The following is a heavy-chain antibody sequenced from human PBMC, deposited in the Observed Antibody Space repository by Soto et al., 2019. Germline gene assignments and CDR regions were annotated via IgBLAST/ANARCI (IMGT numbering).Heavy chain of an antibody. CDR3: AGAGSHYGGNSEGNYYGMDV. J-gene: IGHJ6*02. Sequence: SETLSLTCTVSGGSISSGDYYWSWIRQPPGKGLEWIGYIYYSGSTYYNPSLKSRVTISVDTSKNQFSLKLSSVTAADTAVYYWAGAGSHYGGNSEGNYYGMDVWGQGTTVTVSS. CDR1: GGSISSGDYY. CDR2: IYYSGST. V-gene: IGHV4-30-4*01. D-gene: IGHD4-17*01.